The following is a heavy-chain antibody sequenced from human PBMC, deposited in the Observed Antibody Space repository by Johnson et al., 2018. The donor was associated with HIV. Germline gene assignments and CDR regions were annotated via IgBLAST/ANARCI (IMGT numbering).Heavy chain of an antibody. V-gene: IGHV3-7*01. CDR2: IKQDGSEK. Sequence: VQLVESGGGVVQPGRSLRLSCAASGFTFSSYGMHWVRQAPGKGLEWVANIKQDGSEKYYVDSVKGRFTISRDNAKNSLYLQMNSLRAEDTAVYYCARDWGGYCSGGSCYGDAFDIWGQGTRVTVSS. D-gene: IGHD2-15*01. CDR3: ARDWGGYCSGGSCYGDAFDI. CDR1: GFTFSSYG. J-gene: IGHJ3*02.